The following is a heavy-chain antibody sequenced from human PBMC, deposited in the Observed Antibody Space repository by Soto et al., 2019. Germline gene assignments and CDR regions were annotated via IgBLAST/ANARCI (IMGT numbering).Heavy chain of an antibody. CDR1: GFTFSSYA. CDR3: VKDPAYSYYDILTGYRSYGMDV. J-gene: IGHJ6*02. CDR2: ISSNGGST. V-gene: IGHV3-64D*06. Sequence: GGSLRLSCSASGFTFSSYAMHWVRQAPGKGLEYVSAISSNGGSTYYADSVKGRFTISRDNSKNTLYLQMSSLRAEDTAVYYCVKDPAYSYYDILTGYRSYGMDVWGQGTTVTVSS. D-gene: IGHD3-9*01.